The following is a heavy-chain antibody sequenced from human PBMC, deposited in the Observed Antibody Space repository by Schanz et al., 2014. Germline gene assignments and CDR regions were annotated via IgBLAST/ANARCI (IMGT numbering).Heavy chain of an antibody. CDR2: IIPILGVA. CDR3: ARVPDTALVYYHYRMDV. J-gene: IGHJ6*02. Sequence: QVQLVQSGAEVKRPGSSVKVSCKASGGTFSSYTIIWVRQAPGQGLEWMGRIIPILGVANNAQKFQGRVTITADKSTSTAYMELSSLRSEDTAVYYCARVPDTALVYYHYRMDVWGQGTTVTVSS. D-gene: IGHD5-18*01. V-gene: IGHV1-69*02. CDR1: GGTFSSYT.